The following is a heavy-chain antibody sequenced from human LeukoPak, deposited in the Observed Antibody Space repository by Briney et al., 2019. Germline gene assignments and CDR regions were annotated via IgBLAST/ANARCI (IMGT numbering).Heavy chain of an antibody. J-gene: IGHJ6*02. CDR3: ARDHNSGYSYGTYYYYYGMDV. D-gene: IGHD5-18*01. V-gene: IGHV3-33*01. CDR2: IWYDGTKN. CDR1: GFTFSSYA. Sequence: GGSLRLSCAASGFTFSSYAMHWVRQAPGKGLEWGAVIWYDGTKNYHADSVKVRFTISRDNSKNTLYLQMNSLRAEDTAVYYCARDHNSGYSYGTYYYYYGMDVWGQGTTVTVSS.